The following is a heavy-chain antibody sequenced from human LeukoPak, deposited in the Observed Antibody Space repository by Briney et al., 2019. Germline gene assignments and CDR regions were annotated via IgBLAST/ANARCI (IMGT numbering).Heavy chain of an antibody. CDR2: INNDGSYI. Sequence: KPGGSLRLSCAASGFIFSSSAMNWVRQAPGKGLEWVSSINNDGSYIYYAGSVKGRFTISRDNAKNSLYLRLNSLRVEDTAVYYCARDRRGKWELGTWGQGTLVTVSS. CDR3: ARDRRGKWELGT. D-gene: IGHD1-26*01. CDR1: GFIFSSSA. V-gene: IGHV3-21*04. J-gene: IGHJ5*02.